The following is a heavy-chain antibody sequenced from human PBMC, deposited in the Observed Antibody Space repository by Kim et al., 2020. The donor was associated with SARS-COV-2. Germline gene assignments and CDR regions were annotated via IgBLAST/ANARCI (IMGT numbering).Heavy chain of an antibody. D-gene: IGHD2-21*02. J-gene: IGHJ6*02. CDR3: ARVGCSDCYSPLPYYYYGMDV. CDR1: GGSISSYY. V-gene: IGHV4-59*01. CDR2: IYYSGST. Sequence: SETLSLTCTVSGGSISSYYWSWIRQPPGKGLEWIGYIYYSGSTNYNPSLKSRVTISVHTSKNQFSLKLSSVTAADTAVYYCARVGCSDCYSPLPYYYYGMDVWGQGTTVTVSS.